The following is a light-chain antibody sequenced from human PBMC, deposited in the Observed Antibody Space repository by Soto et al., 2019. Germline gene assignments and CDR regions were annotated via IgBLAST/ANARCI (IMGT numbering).Light chain of an antibody. Sequence: IVMTQSPATLSLSPGEIATLSCRAGQSVSSISAWHQQKPGQAARPLIYGASTRATGIPARFSGGGSGTDFPLTISSLPSEDSAVYYCQQYNNPPFPFGGGTKVDIK. J-gene: IGKJ4*02. CDR2: GAS. CDR3: QQYNNPPFP. CDR1: QSVSSI. V-gene: IGKV3-15*01.